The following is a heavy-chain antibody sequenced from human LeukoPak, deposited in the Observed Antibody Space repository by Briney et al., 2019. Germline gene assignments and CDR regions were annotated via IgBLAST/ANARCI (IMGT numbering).Heavy chain of an antibody. CDR1: GFTFSSYW. J-gene: IGHJ4*02. D-gene: IGHD6-19*01. CDR2: IKQDGSEK. CDR3: ATWQGSSGWYSFDY. Sequence: QPGGSLRLSCAASGFTFSSYWMSWVRQAPGKGLEWVANIKQDGSEKYYVDSVKGRFTISRDNAKNSLYLQMNSLRAEDTAVYYCATWQGSSGWYSFDYWGQGTLVTVSS. V-gene: IGHV3-7*01.